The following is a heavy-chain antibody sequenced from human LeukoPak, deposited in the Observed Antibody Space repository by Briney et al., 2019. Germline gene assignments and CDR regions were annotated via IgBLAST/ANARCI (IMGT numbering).Heavy chain of an antibody. Sequence: PGGSLRLSCTASGFTFGDYAMSWVRQAPGTGLEWVGFIRSKAYGGTTEYAASVKGRFTISRDDSQSIAYLQMNSLKTEDTAVYYCPRPHLTDEGWFDPWGQGTLVTVSS. CDR1: GFTFGDYA. CDR2: IRSKAYGGTT. D-gene: IGHD3-9*01. V-gene: IGHV3-49*04. CDR3: PRPHLTDEGWFDP. J-gene: IGHJ5*02.